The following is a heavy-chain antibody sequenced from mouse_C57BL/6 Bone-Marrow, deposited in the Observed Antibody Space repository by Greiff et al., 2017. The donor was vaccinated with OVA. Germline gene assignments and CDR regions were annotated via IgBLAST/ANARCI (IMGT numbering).Heavy chain of an antibody. Sequence: VKLQQPGAELVRPGSSVKLSCKASGYTFTSYWMDWVKQRPGQGLEWIGNIYPSDSETHYNQKFKDKATLTVDKSSSTAYMQLSSLTSEDSAVEYCARFWATNWDLDYWGQGTTLTVSS. CDR3: ARFWATNWDLDY. CDR2: IYPSDSET. CDR1: GYTFTSYW. V-gene: IGHV1-61*01. D-gene: IGHD4-1*01. J-gene: IGHJ2*01.